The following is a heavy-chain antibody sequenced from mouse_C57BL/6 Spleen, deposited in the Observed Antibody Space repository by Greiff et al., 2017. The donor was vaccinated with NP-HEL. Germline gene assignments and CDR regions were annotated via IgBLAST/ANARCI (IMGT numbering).Heavy chain of an antibody. CDR1: GFNIKDYY. CDR3: AKGSYYGKGYAMDY. CDR2: IDPEDGET. V-gene: IGHV14-2*01. J-gene: IGHJ4*01. D-gene: IGHD1-1*01. Sequence: EVKLVESGAELVKPGASVKLSCTASGFNIKDYYMHWVKQRPEQGLEWIGRIDPEDGETKYAPKFQGKATITADTSSNTAYLQLSSLTSEDTAVYYGAKGSYYGKGYAMDYWGQGTSVTVSS.